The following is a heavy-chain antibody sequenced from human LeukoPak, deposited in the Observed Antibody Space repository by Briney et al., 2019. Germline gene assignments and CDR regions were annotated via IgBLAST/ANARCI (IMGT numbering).Heavy chain of an antibody. CDR1: GFTFDDYA. CDR2: ISWNSGSI. CDR3: AKEGTGYSSSWYLGS. D-gene: IGHD6-13*01. V-gene: IGHV3-9*01. J-gene: IGHJ4*02. Sequence: GGSLRLSCAASGFTFDDYAMHWVRQAPGKGLEWVSGISWNSGSIGYADSVKGRFTISRDNAKNSLYLQMNSLRAEDTALYYCAKEGTGYSSSWYLGSWGQGTLVTVSS.